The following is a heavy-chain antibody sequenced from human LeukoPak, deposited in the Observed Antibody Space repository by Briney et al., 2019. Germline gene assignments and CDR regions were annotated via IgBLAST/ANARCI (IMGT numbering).Heavy chain of an antibody. CDR2: INPTGGST. V-gene: IGHV1-46*01. Sequence: ASVKVSCKASGYTFTSYYMHWVRQAPGQGLEWMGIINPTGGSTSYAVKFQGRATMTRDTSMSTAYMELNSLGSEDTAIYYCARGLGDYTTDWFPVSGYWGQGTPVTVSS. CDR3: ARGLGDYTTDWFPVSGY. CDR1: GYTFTSYY. J-gene: IGHJ4*02. D-gene: IGHD3-9*01.